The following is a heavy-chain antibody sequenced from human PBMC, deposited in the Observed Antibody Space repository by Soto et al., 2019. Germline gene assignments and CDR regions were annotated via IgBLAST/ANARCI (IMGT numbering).Heavy chain of an antibody. J-gene: IGHJ4*02. CDR1: GGSIRSYY. CDR2: IYYSGST. Sequence: QVQLQESGPGLVKPSETLSLTCTVSGGSIRSYYWSWIRQLPGKGLEWIGYIYYSGSTNYNPSLKILFTISVDTSTNQFSLKLSSVTDADTAVYYCARRYGWNFDYWGQGTLVTVSS. V-gene: IGHV4-59*08. D-gene: IGHD6-19*01. CDR3: ARRYGWNFDY.